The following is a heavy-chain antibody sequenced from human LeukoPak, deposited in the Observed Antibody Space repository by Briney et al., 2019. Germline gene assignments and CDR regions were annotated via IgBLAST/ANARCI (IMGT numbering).Heavy chain of an antibody. Sequence: PGGSLRLSCAASGFTFSSYWMSWVRQAPGKGLGWVANIKQDGSEKYYVDSVKGRFTISRDNAKNSLYLQMNSLRAEDTAVYYCARDFVGYYDSSGLDYWGQGTLVTVSS. CDR3: ARDFVGYYDSSGLDY. D-gene: IGHD3-22*01. CDR1: GFTFSSYW. V-gene: IGHV3-7*01. CDR2: IKQDGSEK. J-gene: IGHJ4*02.